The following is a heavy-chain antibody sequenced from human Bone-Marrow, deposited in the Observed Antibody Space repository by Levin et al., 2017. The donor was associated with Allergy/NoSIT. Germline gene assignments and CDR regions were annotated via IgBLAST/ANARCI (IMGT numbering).Heavy chain of an antibody. CDR2: IDPNNGDT. Sequence: GASVKVSCKTSGYVFTDYYINWVRQAPGQGLEWVGRIDPNNGDTKYAQKFQDRVTVTRDTTLNTAFLQLSRLRSDDTAIYYCARPQSERNYWYFDLWGRGTLVTVSS. J-gene: IGHJ2*01. CDR1: GYVFTDYY. CDR3: ARPQSERNYWYFDL. D-gene: IGHD1-1*01. V-gene: IGHV1-2*06.